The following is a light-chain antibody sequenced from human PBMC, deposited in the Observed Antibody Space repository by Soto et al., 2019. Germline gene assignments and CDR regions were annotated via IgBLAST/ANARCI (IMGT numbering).Light chain of an antibody. J-gene: IGLJ1*01. CDR1: SSDVGSYNL. Sequence: QSVLTQPASVSGSPGQSITISCTGTSSDVGSYNLVSWYQQHPGKAPKVMIYEVSKRPSGVPNRFSGSKSGNTASLTISGLQAEDEAYYYCCSYAGSSTYVFGTGTKVTVL. CDR3: CSYAGSSTYV. CDR2: EVS. V-gene: IGLV2-23*02.